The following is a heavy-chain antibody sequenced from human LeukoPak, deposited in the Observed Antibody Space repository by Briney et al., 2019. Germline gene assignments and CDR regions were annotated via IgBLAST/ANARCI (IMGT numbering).Heavy chain of an antibody. CDR3: ARVTTIAVAGVVPDYFGY. CDR2: INPNSGGT. D-gene: IGHD6-19*01. CDR1: GYTFTGYY. Sequence: GASVKVSCKASGYTFTGYYMHWVRQAPGQGLEWMGWINPNSGGTNYAQKFQGRVTMTRDTSISTAYMELSRLRSDDTAVYYCARVTTIAVAGVVPDYFGYWGRGTLVTVSS. V-gene: IGHV1-2*02. J-gene: IGHJ4*02.